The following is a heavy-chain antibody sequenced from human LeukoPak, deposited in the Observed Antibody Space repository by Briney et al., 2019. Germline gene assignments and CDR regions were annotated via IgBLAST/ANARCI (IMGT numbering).Heavy chain of an antibody. CDR3: ARGTTRGPTDGMDV. D-gene: IGHD1-1*01. CDR2: IYYRGRT. V-gene: IGHV4-59*01. CDR1: GGSISSYY. J-gene: IGHJ6*02. Sequence: SETLSLTCTVSGGSISSYYWSWIRQPPGQGLEGIGYIYYRGRTNYNPSLKSRVTISVDTSKNQFSLKLSSVTAADTAVYYCARGTTRGPTDGMDVWGQGTTVTVSS.